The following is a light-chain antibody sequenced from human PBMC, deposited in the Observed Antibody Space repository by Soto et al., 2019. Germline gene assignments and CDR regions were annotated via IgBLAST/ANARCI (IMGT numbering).Light chain of an antibody. CDR2: GAS. Sequence: DIVMTQSPDSLAVSLGERATINCKSSHSALYSSNNKNYLAWCQQRPGQAARLIIYGASTREAGIPERFSGSGAGTEYTLPISRLDPEDFEVDFCQQYVGSTITFGQGTRLEIK. J-gene: IGKJ5*01. CDR3: QQYVGSTIT. CDR1: HSALYSSNNKNY. V-gene: IGKV4-1*01.